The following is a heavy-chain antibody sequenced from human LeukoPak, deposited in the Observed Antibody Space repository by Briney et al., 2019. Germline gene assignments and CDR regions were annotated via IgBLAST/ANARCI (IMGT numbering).Heavy chain of an antibody. CDR3: AKGPKDY. CDR2: ISYDGSNK. Sequence: PGGSLRLSCAASGFTFSSYGMHWVRQAPGKGLEWVAVISYDGSNKYYADSVKGRFTISRDNSKNTLYLQMNSLRAEDTAVYYCAKGPKDYWGQGTLVTASS. V-gene: IGHV3-30*18. J-gene: IGHJ4*02. CDR1: GFTFSSYG.